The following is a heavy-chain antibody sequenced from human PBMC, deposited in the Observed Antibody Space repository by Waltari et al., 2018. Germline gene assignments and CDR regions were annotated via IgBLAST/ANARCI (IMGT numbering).Heavy chain of an antibody. Sequence: QITLKESGPTLVKPTQTLTLTCTFSGFSLSTSGVGVGWIRQPPGKALEWLGVIYWNDDKRYSPSRNSRTTITKDTTKNQVVLTMTDMDPGDTATYYCAHRLYDSSGRPTLDYWGQGTLVTVSS. V-gene: IGHV2-5*01. CDR2: IYWNDDK. D-gene: IGHD3-22*01. CDR3: AHRLYDSSGRPTLDY. CDR1: GFSLSTSGVG. J-gene: IGHJ4*02.